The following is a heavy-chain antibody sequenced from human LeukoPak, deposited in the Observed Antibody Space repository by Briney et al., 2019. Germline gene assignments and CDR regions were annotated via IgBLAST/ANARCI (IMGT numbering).Heavy chain of an antibody. D-gene: IGHD1-14*01. Sequence: GGSLRLSCAASEFTFSTYTMNWVRQAPGKGLEWLSSISGSSSYIYYADSVKGRFTISRDNAKNSLYLQMNSLRAEDTAIYYCAKDSFDRTLNYWGQGTLVTVSS. CDR2: ISGSSSYI. J-gene: IGHJ4*02. CDR1: EFTFSTYT. V-gene: IGHV3-21*04. CDR3: AKDSFDRTLNY.